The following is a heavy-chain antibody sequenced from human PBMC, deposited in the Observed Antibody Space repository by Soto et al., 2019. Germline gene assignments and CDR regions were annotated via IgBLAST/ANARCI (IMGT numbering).Heavy chain of an antibody. CDR2: IYSGGST. CDR1: GFTVSSNY. J-gene: IGHJ6*03. Sequence: EVQLVESGGGLVQPGGSLRLSCAASGFTVSSNYMSWVRQAPGKGLEWVSVIYSGGSTYYADSVKGRFTISRHNSKNTLYFQMNSLRAGDTAVYYCASSGVYYYYYYMDVWGKGTTVTVSS. D-gene: IGHD2-8*01. V-gene: IGHV3-53*04. CDR3: ASSGVYYYYYYMDV.